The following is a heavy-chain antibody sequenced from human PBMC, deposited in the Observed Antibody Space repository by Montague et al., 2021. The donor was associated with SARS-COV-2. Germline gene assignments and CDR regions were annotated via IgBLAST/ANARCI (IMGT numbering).Heavy chain of an antibody. Sequence: TLSLTCAVYGGSFSGYYWSWIRQPPGKGLEWIGYIYYSGSTYYNPSLKSRVTISVDTSKNQFSLKLSSVTAADTAVYYCARDSMVRASKPSGSTYYYYYGIDVWGQGTTVTVSS. CDR2: IYYSGST. J-gene: IGHJ6*02. CDR3: ARDSMVRASKPSGSTYYYYYGIDV. CDR1: GGSFSGYY. D-gene: IGHD3-10*01. V-gene: IGHV4-30-4*08.